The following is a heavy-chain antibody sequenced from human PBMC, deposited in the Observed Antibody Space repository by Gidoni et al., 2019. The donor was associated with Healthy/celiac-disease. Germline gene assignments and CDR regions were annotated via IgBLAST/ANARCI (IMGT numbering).Heavy chain of an antibody. CDR2: ISWNSGSI. CDR3: AKREWEIQAFDI. V-gene: IGHV3-9*01. CDR1: GFTFDDYA. J-gene: IGHJ3*02. Sequence: EVQLVESGGGLVQPGRSLRLSCAASGFTFDDYAMPWGRQAPGKGLEWVSCISWNSGSIGYADSVKGRFTISRDNAKNSLYLQMNSLRAEDTALYYCAKREWEIQAFDIWVQGTMVTVSS. D-gene: IGHD1-26*01.